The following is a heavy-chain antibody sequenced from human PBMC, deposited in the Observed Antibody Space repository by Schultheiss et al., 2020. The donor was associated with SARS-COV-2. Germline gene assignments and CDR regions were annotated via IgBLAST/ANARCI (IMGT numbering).Heavy chain of an antibody. CDR3: ARYGEYYFDC. CDR2: INHSGST. Sequence: SETLSLTCAVYGGSFSGYYWSWIRQPPGKGLEWIGEINHSGSTNYNPSLKSRVTISVDTSKNQFSLKLSSVTAADTAVYYCARYGEYYFDCWGQGTLVTVSS. V-gene: IGHV4-34*01. D-gene: IGHD4-17*01. J-gene: IGHJ4*02. CDR1: GGSFSGYY.